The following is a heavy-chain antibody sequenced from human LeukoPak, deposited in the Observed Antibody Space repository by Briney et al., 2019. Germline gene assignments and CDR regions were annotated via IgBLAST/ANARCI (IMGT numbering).Heavy chain of an antibody. V-gene: IGHV3-53*01. D-gene: IGHD6-19*01. J-gene: IGHJ4*02. CDR2: IYGGGGT. CDR1: GFIVGSIY. CDR3: ARYFSGWSWGY. Sequence: GGSLRLSCAASGFIVGSIYMSWVRQAPGKGLEWVSVIYGGGGTYYADSVKGRFTISRDNSKNTLYLQMNSLRVEDTAVYYCARYFSGWSWGYWGQGTLVTVSS.